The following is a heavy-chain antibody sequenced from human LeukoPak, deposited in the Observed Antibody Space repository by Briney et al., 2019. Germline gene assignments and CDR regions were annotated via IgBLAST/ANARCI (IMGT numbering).Heavy chain of an antibody. V-gene: IGHV4-61*02. D-gene: IGHD3-10*01. CDR3: ARDPRYYYGSGSHFDY. J-gene: IGHJ4*02. CDR2: IYTTGDT. Sequence: PSEALSLTCTVSSGSLNSGSSYWSWIRQPAGRGLEWIGRIYTTGDTNYNPSLESRVTISVDKSKNQFSLKLSSVTAADTAVYYCARDPRYYYGSGSHFDYWGQGTLVTVSS. CDR1: SGSLNSGSSY.